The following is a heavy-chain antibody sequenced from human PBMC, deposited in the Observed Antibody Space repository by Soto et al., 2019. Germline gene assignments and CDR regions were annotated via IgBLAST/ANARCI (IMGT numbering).Heavy chain of an antibody. Sequence: GGSLRLSCAASGFTFDDYAMHWVRQAPGKGLEWVSGISWNSGSISYADSVKGRFTISRDNAKNSLYLQMNSLRAEDTALYYCAKDAGSGSYYYYYGMDVWGQGTTVTVSS. V-gene: IGHV3-9*01. D-gene: IGHD1-26*01. CDR3: AKDAGSGSYYYYYGMDV. CDR2: ISWNSGSI. CDR1: GFTFDDYA. J-gene: IGHJ6*02.